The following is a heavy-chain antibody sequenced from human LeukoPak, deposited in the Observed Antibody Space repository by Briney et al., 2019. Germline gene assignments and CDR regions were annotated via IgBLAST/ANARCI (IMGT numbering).Heavy chain of an antibody. Sequence: ASVKVSCKVSGYTLTELSMHWVRQAPGKGLEWMGGFDPEDGETIYAQKFQGRVTMTEDTSTDTAYMEPSSLRSEDTAVYYCATPSDYYDSSGYYYGSRAFDIRGQGTMVTVSS. V-gene: IGHV1-24*01. D-gene: IGHD3-22*01. CDR3: ATPSDYYDSSGYYYGSRAFDI. CDR2: FDPEDGET. J-gene: IGHJ3*02. CDR1: GYTLTELS.